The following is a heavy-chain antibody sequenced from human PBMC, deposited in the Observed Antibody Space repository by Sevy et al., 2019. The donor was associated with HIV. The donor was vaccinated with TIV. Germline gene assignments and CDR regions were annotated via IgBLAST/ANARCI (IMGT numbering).Heavy chain of an antibody. D-gene: IGHD3-10*01. CDR1: GFTFSSYA. V-gene: IGHV3-30-3*01. CDR3: ARDTNYYGSGSYRDYYYYYYMDV. Sequence: GGSLRLSCAASGFTFSSYAMHWVRQAPGEGLEWVAVISYDGSNKYYADSVKGRFTISRDNSKNTLYLQMNSLRAEDTAVYYCARDTNYYGSGSYRDYYYYYYMDVWGKGTTVTVSS. J-gene: IGHJ6*03. CDR2: ISYDGSNK.